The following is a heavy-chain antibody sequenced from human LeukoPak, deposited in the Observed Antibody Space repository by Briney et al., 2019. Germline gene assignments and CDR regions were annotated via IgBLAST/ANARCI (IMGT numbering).Heavy chain of an antibody. Sequence: GSLRLSCAASGFTFSSYGMHWVRQAPGKGLEWVAVISYDGSNKYYADSVKGRFTISRDNSKNTLYLQMNSLRAEDTAVYYCAKNTRDYYYYGMDVWGQGTTVTVSS. V-gene: IGHV3-30*18. CDR1: GFTFSSYG. J-gene: IGHJ6*02. D-gene: IGHD2-2*02. CDR3: AKNTRDYYYYGMDV. CDR2: ISYDGSNK.